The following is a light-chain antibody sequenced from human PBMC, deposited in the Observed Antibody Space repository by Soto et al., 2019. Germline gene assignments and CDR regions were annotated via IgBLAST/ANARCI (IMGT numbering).Light chain of an antibody. Sequence: DRVTITCRASQSISSWLAWYQQKPGKAPKLLIYKASSLESGVPSRFSGSGSGTEFTLTISSLQPDDFATYYCQQYNSYSGTFGQGTKVDIK. CDR2: KAS. CDR1: QSISSW. CDR3: QQYNSYSGT. V-gene: IGKV1-5*03. J-gene: IGKJ1*01.